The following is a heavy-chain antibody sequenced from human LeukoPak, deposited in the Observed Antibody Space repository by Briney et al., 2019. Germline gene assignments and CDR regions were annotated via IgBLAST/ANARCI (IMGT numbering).Heavy chain of an antibody. CDR3: ARDEAVAGTGDFDY. CDR1: GFTFSSYG. D-gene: IGHD6-19*01. Sequence: PGGSLRLSCAASGFTFSSYGMHWVRQAPGKGLEWVAVIWYDGSNKYYADSVKGRFTISRDNSKNTLYLRMNSLRAEDTAVYYCARDEAVAGTGDFDYWGQGTLVTVSS. V-gene: IGHV3-33*01. J-gene: IGHJ4*02. CDR2: IWYDGSNK.